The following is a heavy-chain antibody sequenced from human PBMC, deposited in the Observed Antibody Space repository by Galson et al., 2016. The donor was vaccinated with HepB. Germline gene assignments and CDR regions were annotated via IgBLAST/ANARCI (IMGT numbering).Heavy chain of an antibody. CDR1: GFSFSSYV. Sequence: SLRLSCAASGFSFSSYVMFWVRQAPGKGLEWVANIKQDGSEKYYVDSVKGRFTISRDNAKNSLYLQMNSLRGEDTAVYYCARCSRSSAYYYYGMDVWGQGTTVIVSS. D-gene: IGHD6-6*01. CDR3: ARCSRSSAYYYYGMDV. V-gene: IGHV3-7*03. CDR2: IKQDGSEK. J-gene: IGHJ6*02.